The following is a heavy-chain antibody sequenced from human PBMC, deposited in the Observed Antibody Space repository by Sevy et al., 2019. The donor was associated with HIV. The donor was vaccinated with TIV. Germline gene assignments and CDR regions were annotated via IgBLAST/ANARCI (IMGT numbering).Heavy chain of an antibody. Sequence: GGSLRLSCTTSGFTFGDYPMGWSRQAPGKGLEWVGFIRSKPHGGTTEYAASVKGRFIISRDDSRSIAYLQMNSLKTDDTAVYYCTRDPLGQLPDYWGQGTLVTVSS. CDR2: IRSKPHGGTT. CDR3: TRDPLGQLPDY. D-gene: IGHD3-10*01. J-gene: IGHJ4*02. CDR1: GFTFGDYP. V-gene: IGHV3-49*03.